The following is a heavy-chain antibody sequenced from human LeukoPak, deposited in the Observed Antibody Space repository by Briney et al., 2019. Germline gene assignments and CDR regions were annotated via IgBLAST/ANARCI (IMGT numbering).Heavy chain of an antibody. CDR1: AFTFRDYS. D-gene: IGHD1-26*01. V-gene: IGHV3-48*01. J-gene: IGHJ4*02. CDR2: ISGRSSTI. Sequence: GGSLRLSCAASAFTFRDYSMNWVRQAPGKGLEWVSYISGRSSTIYYADSVKGRFTISRDNAKNSMYLQMNSLRAEDTAVYYCARDRIKSGSYYFDYWGQGTLVTVSS. CDR3: ARDRIKSGSYYFDY.